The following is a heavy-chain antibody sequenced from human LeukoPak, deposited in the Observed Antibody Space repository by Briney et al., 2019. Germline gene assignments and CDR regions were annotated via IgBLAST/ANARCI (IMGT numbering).Heavy chain of an antibody. J-gene: IGHJ3*02. CDR3: ARAMGELLQSDAFDI. CDR1: GYSISTSYY. D-gene: IGHD1-26*01. V-gene: IGHV4-38-2*02. CDR2: IYHSGNT. Sequence: SETLSLTCTVSGYSISTSYYWGWIRQPPGEGLGWIGSIYHSGNTYYNPSLKSRVTISVVTSKTQSSLKLSSVTAADTAVYYCARAMGELLQSDAFDIWGQGTMVTVSS.